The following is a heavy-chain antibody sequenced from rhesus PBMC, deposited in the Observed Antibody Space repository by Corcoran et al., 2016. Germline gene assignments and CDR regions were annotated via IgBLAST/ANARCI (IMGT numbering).Heavy chain of an antibody. V-gene: IGHV4-73*01. D-gene: IGHD2-33*01. CDR1: GGSISGYY. CDR3: AREDRRTRYYFDY. J-gene: IGHJ4*01. CDR2: IDGNSAST. Sequence: QVKLQQWGEGLVKPSETLSLTCAVYGGSISGYYWSWIRQPPGKGLEWIGNIDGNSASTNYNPHLKNRGTISKDTSKNQFSLKLSSVTAADTAVYYCAREDRRTRYYFDYWGQGVLVTVSS.